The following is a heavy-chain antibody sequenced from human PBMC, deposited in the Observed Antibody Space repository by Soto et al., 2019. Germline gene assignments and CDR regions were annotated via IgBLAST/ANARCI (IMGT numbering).Heavy chain of an antibody. J-gene: IGHJ4*02. CDR3: ARFPDTSMAYFDH. D-gene: IGHD5-18*01. CDR1: GDSISSGGYY. Sequence: SETLSLTCTVSGDSISSGGYYWSWIRQHPRKGLECIGYISYSGGTYYNPSLKSRLTISVDTSKNQFSLKLNSVTAADTAVYYCARFPDTSMAYFDHWGPGTLVTVPS. V-gene: IGHV4-31*03. CDR2: ISYSGGT.